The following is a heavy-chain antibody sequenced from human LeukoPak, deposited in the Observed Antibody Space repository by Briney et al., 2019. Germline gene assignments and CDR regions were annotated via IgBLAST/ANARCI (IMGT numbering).Heavy chain of an antibody. CDR1: GFTFSSYA. CDR3: ARDGLEYCSGGSCYSGFDY. V-gene: IGHV3-30-3*01. Sequence: GTSLRLSCAASGFTFSSYAMHWVRQAPGKGLEWVAIISYDGSNKYYADSVKGRFTISRDNSKNTLYPQMNSLRAEDTAVYYCARDGLEYCSGGSCYSGFDYWGQGTLVTVSS. J-gene: IGHJ4*02. D-gene: IGHD2-15*01. CDR2: ISYDGSNK.